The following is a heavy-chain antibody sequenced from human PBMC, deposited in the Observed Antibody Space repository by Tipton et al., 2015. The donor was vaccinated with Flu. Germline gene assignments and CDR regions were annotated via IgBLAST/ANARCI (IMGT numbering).Heavy chain of an antibody. J-gene: IGHJ3*02. CDR1: GFTFSSYS. Sequence: SLRLSCAASGFTFSSYSMNWVRQAPGKGLEWVSSISSSSSYIYYADSVKGRFTISRDNAKNSLYLQMNSLRAEDTAVYYCARARRDGYNLFAFGIWGQGTMVTVSS. CDR2: ISSSSSYI. V-gene: IGHV3-21*01. D-gene: IGHD5-24*01. CDR3: ARARRDGYNLFAFGI.